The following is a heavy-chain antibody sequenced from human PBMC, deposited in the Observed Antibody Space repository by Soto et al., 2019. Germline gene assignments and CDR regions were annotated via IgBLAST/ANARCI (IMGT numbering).Heavy chain of an antibody. CDR2: IIPILGIA. CDR1: GGTFSSYT. V-gene: IGHV1-69*08. D-gene: IGHD2-21*02. Sequence: QVQLVQSGAEVKKPGSSVKVSCKASGGTFSSYTISWVRQAPGQGLEWMGRIIPILGIANYAQKFQGRVTITADKSTSTAYMELSSLRAEDTAVYYCARDPDSGNSGGDYWGQGTLVTVSS. CDR3: ARDPDSGNSGGDY. J-gene: IGHJ4*02.